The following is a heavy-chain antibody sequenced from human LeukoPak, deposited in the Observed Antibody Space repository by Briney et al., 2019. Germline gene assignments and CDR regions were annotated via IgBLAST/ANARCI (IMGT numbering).Heavy chain of an antibody. CDR1: GLNFDVYA. CDR2: IDWSGGST. CDR3: SRITNYGGNSNAFDI. V-gene: IGHV3-20*04. J-gene: IGHJ3*02. D-gene: IGHD4-23*01. Sequence: GSLRLSCAATGLNFDVYAMNAVRQGPGEGVEWVSGIDWSGGSTVSADSGKGRFTSSRANAKTSLYLQMDSLRAEDTALYYCSRITNYGGNSNAFDIWGQGTMVTVSS.